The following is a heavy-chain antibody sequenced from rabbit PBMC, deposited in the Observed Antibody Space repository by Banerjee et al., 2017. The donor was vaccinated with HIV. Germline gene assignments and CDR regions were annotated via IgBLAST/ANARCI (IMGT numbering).Heavy chain of an antibody. D-gene: IGHD6-1*01. Sequence: QEQLEESGGDLVKPGASLTLTCTASGFSFSSSYYMCWVRQAPGKGLEWIACIYAGNSGSTDYASWAKGRFTISETSSTTVTLQMTSPTAADTATYFCARGGGYAGYGYALNLWGPGTLVTVS. J-gene: IGHJ4*01. CDR1: GFSFSSSYY. V-gene: IGHV1S45*01. CDR2: IYAGNSGST. CDR3: ARGGGYAGYGYALNL.